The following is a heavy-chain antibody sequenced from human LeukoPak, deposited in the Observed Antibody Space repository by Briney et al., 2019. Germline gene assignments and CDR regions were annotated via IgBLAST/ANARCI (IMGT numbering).Heavy chain of an antibody. V-gene: IGHV3-48*02. D-gene: IGHD3-3*01. J-gene: IGHJ4*02. CDR3: ARRSDYFDY. Sequence: GGSLRLSCAASGFTFSTFTMNWVRRAPGKGLELVSSISSTSSTIYYADSVKGRFTISRDNAKNSLYLQINSLRDEDTAVYYCARRSDYFDYWGQGTLVTVSS. CDR2: ISSTSSTI. CDR1: GFTFSTFT.